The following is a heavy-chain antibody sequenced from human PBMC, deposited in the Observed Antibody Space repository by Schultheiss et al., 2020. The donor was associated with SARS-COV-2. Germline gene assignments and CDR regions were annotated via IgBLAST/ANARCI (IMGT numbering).Heavy chain of an antibody. D-gene: IGHD2-21*01. V-gene: IGHV3-23*01. Sequence: GESLKISCAASGFTFSSYAMSWVRQAPGKGLEWVSAISGSGGSTYYADSVKGRFTISRDNSKNTPYLQMNSLRAEDTAVYYCAKDPAPTAYGGYWGQGTLVTVSS. CDR3: AKDPAPTAYGGY. CDR2: ISGSGGST. J-gene: IGHJ4*02. CDR1: GFTFSSYA.